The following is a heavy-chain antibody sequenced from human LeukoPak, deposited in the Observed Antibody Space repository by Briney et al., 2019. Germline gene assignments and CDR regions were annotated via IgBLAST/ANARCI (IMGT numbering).Heavy chain of an antibody. D-gene: IGHD2-2*01. CDR2: IKQDGSEK. V-gene: IGHV3-7*03. CDR1: GFTFSSYW. J-gene: IGHJ6*03. CDR3: ARSLPEYAPVHYYYMDV. Sequence: GGSLRLSCAASGFTFSSYWMSWVRQAPGKGLEWVANIKQDGSEKYYVDSVKGRFTISRDNAKNSLYLQMNSLRAEDTAVYYCARSLPEYAPVHYYYMDVWGKGTTVTISS.